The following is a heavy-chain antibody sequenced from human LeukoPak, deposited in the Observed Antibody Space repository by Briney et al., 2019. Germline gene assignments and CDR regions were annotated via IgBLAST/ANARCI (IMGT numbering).Heavy chain of an antibody. D-gene: IGHD2-21*02. CDR1: GGTFSSYA. CDR3: ARDTPYCGGDCYFS. J-gene: IGHJ5*02. CDR2: IIPIFGTA. V-gene: IGHV1-69*05. Sequence: SVKVSCKASGGTFSSYAISWVRQAPGQGLEWMGRIIPIFGTANYAQKFQGRVTITTDESTSTAYMELSSLRSEDTAVYYCARDTPYCGGDCYFSWGQGTQVTVSS.